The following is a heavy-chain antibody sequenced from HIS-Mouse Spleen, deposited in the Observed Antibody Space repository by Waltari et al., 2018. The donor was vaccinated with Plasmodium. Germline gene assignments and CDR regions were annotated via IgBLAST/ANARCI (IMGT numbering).Heavy chain of an antibody. CDR3: ASSWYWYFDR. Sequence: EVQLVESVGGLVQPGGSLRLYCAAPGFTFSSSWMSWVRQAPGKGLEWVANKKQDGSEKYYVDSVKGRFTISRDNAKNSLYLQMNSLRAEDTAVYYCASSWYWYFDRWGRGTLVTVSS. V-gene: IGHV3-7*01. D-gene: IGHD6-13*01. CDR2: KKQDGSEK. J-gene: IGHJ2*01. CDR1: GFTFSSSW.